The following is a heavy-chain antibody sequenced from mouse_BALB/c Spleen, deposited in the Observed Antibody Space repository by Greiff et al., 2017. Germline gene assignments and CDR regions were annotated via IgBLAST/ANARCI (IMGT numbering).Heavy chain of an antibody. CDR1: GYTFTSYW. D-gene: IGHD2-14*01. J-gene: IGHJ3*01. Sequence: VQLKESGTVLARPGASVKMSCKASGYTFTSYWMHWVKQRPGQGLEWIGAIYPGNSDTSYNQKFKGKAKLTAVTSTSTAYMELSSLTNEDSAVYYCTRSDYRYDPAWFAYWGQGTLVTVSA. V-gene: IGHV1-5*01. CDR2: IYPGNSDT. CDR3: TRSDYRYDPAWFAY.